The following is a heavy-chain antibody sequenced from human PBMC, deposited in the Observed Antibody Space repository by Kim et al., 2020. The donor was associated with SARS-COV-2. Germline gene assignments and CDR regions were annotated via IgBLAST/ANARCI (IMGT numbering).Heavy chain of an antibody. CDR2: IQSKSNGGTT. J-gene: IGHJ4*02. CDR3: RWPRSVL. V-gene: IGHV3-15*01. CDR1: GFSISDAW. D-gene: IGHD5-12*01. Sequence: GGSLRLSCAASGFSISDAWMSWVRQGPGKGLEWVGHIQSKSNGGTTDYPAPVKGRSTTSREDSTKTLYLQLNSLNTEDTAVYYCRWPRSVLWGQGTLVTVSS.